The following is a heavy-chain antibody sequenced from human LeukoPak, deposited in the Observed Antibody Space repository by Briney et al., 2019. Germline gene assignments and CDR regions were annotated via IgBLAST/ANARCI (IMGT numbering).Heavy chain of an antibody. CDR1: GYTFTSYG. V-gene: IGHV1-18*01. D-gene: IGHD2-2*01. CDR2: ISAYNGNT. J-gene: IGHJ3*02. Sequence: ASVKVSCKASGYTFTSYGISWVRQAPGQGLEWMGWISAYNGNTNYAQKLQGRVTMTTDTSTSTAYMELRSLRSDDTAVYYCASGYCSSTSCLVLDAFDIWGQGTMVTVSS. CDR3: ASGYCSSTSCLVLDAFDI.